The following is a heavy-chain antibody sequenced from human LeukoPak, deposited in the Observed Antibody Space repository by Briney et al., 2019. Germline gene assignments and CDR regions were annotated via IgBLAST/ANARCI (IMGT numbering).Heavy chain of an antibody. V-gene: IGHV3-30*18. J-gene: IGHJ5*02. CDR1: GFTFSSYG. CDR3: AKDGGYCSGGSCYENWSDP. CDR2: ISYDGSNK. D-gene: IGHD2-15*01. Sequence: GGSLRLSCAASGFTFSSYGMHWVRQAPGKGLEWVTVISYDGSNKYYADSVKGRFTISRDNSKNTLYLQMNSLRAEDTAVYYCAKDGGYCSGGSCYENWSDPWGQGTLVTVSS.